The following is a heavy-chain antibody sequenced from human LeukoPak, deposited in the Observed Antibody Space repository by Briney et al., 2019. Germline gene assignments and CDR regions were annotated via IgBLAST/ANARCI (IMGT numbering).Heavy chain of an antibody. Sequence: GGSLRLSCAASGFTFDDYGMSWVRQAPGKGLEWVSGINWNGGSTGYADSVKGRFTISRDNAKNSLYLQMNSLRAEDTALYYCARGVGSSSWYNAGDYWGQGTLVTVSS. CDR1: GFTFDDYG. CDR2: INWNGGST. V-gene: IGHV3-20*04. D-gene: IGHD6-13*01. J-gene: IGHJ4*02. CDR3: ARGVGSSSWYNAGDY.